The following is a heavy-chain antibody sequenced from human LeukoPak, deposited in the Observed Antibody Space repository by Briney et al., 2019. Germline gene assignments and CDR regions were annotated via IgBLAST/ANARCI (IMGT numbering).Heavy chain of an antibody. CDR3: ARGTRELLDY. J-gene: IGHJ4*02. CDR1: GGSISSYY. D-gene: IGHD1-26*01. CDR2: IYYSGST. Sequence: SETLSLTCTVSGGSISSYYWSWIRQPPGKGLEWIGYIYYSGSTNYNPSLKSQVTISVDTSKNQFSLKLSSVTAADTAVYYCARGTRELLDYWGQGTLVTVSS. V-gene: IGHV4-59*01.